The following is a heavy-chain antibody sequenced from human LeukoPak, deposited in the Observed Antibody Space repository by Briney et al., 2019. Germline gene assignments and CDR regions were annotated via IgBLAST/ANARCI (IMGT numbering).Heavy chain of an antibody. CDR3: ARQTDCSSTSCYDY. V-gene: IGHV5-51*01. CDR2: IYPGDSDT. D-gene: IGHD2-2*01. CDR1: GYSFTSYW. Sequence: GESLKISCKGSGYSFTSYWIGWVRPMPEKGLEWMGIIYPGDSDTRYSTSFQGQVTISADKSISTAYLQWSSLKASDTAMYYCARQTDCSSTSCYDYWGQGTLVTVSS. J-gene: IGHJ4*02.